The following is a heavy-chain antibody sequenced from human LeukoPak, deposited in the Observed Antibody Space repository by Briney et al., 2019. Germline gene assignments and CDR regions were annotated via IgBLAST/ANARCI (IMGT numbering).Heavy chain of an antibody. V-gene: IGHV5-51*01. D-gene: IGHD6-19*01. J-gene: IGHJ6*03. CDR1: GYSFTSYW. CDR3: ARHKPGIAVAGFPYYYLDV. Sequence: GESLKISCKGSGYSFTSYWIGWVRPMPGKGLEWMGIIYPGDSDTRYSPSFQGQVTISADKSISTAYLQSSSLKASDTAMYYCARHKPGIAVAGFPYYYLDVWGKGTTVTVSS. CDR2: IYPGDSDT.